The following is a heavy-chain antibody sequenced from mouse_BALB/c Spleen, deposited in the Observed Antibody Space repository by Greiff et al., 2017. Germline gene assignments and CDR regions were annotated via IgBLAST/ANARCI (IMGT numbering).Heavy chain of an antibody. CDR3: VRDRGYRRFAC. V-gene: IGHV2-9-2*01. CDR1: GFSLTSYD. J-gene: IGHJ3*01. D-gene: IGHD2-14*01. Sequence: VKLVESGPGLVAPSQSLSITCTVSGFSLTSYDISWIRQPPGKGLEWLGVIWTGGGTNYNSAFMSRLSISKDNSKSQVFLKMNSLQTDDTAIYYCVRDRGYRRFACWGQGTLVTVSA. CDR2: IWTGGGT.